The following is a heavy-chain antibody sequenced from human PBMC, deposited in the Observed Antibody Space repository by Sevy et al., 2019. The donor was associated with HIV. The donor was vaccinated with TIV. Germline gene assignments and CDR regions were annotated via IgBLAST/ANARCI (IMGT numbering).Heavy chain of an antibody. CDR1: GFTFSSYA. D-gene: IGHD3-3*01. CDR3: ARDRAGRGSGYDVDWFDP. Sequence: GGSLRLSCAASGFTFSSYAMHWVRQAPGKGLEWVAVISYDGSNKHYADSVKGRFTISRDNSKNTLYLQMNSLRAEDTGVYYCARDRAGRGSGYDVDWFDPWGQGTLVTVSS. V-gene: IGHV3-30-3*01. CDR2: ISYDGSNK. J-gene: IGHJ5*02.